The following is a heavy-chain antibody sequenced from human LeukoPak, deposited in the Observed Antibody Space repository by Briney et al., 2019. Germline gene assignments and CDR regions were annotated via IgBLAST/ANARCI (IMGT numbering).Heavy chain of an antibody. D-gene: IGHD3-22*01. V-gene: IGHV4-59*01. J-gene: IGHJ6*03. Sequence: SETLSLTCTVSGGSIGSYYWSWIRQSPGKGLEWIGYIYYSGSTNYNPSLKSRVTVSVDTSKNRFSLKLSSVTAADTAIYYRARFNYDSSGYDYMDVWGKGTTVTISS. CDR2: IYYSGST. CDR3: ARFNYDSSGYDYMDV. CDR1: GGSIGSYY.